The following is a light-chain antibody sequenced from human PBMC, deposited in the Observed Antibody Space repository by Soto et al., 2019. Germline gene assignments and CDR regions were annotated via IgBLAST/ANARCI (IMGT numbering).Light chain of an antibody. CDR1: SSNIGAGYY. J-gene: IGLJ2*01. V-gene: IGLV1-40*01. CDR3: HSYDISRSVSVV. CDR2: GNT. Sequence: QSVLTQPPSVSGAPGQRVTISCTGSSSNIGAGYYVQWYQQLPGAAPRLLIFGNTNRPSGVPDRFSGSRSSTSASLAISGLQAEDESDYYCHSYDISRSVSVVFGGGTKLTVL.